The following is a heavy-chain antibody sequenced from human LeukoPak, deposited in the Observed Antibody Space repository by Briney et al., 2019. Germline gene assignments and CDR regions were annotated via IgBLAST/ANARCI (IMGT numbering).Heavy chain of an antibody. CDR3: AREGVVIVRLFDY. D-gene: IGHD3-3*01. Sequence: SETLSLTCTVSGGSISSSSDYWGWIRQPPGKGLEWIGSIYYSGSTYYNPSLKSRVTISVDTSKNQFSLKLSSVTAADTAVYYCAREGVVIVRLFDYWGQGTLVTVSS. CDR2: IYYSGST. J-gene: IGHJ4*02. V-gene: IGHV4-39*07. CDR1: GGSISSSSDY.